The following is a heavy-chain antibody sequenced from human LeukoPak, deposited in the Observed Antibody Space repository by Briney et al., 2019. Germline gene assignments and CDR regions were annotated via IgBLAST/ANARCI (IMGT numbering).Heavy chain of an antibody. CDR2: ISAYNGNT. J-gene: IGHJ4*02. V-gene: IGHV1-18*01. CDR3: AAESTMATFDY. D-gene: IGHD3-10*01. Sequence: ASVKVSCKASDYTFTSYGINWVRQAPGQGPEWMGWISAYNGNTKYAQNLQGRVTMTTDTSTSTAYMELRSLRSDDTAVYYCAAESTMATFDYWGQGTLVTVSS. CDR1: DYTFTSYG.